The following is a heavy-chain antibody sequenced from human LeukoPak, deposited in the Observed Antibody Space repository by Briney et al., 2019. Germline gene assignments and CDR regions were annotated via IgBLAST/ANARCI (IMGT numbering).Heavy chain of an antibody. J-gene: IGHJ4*02. CDR2: IYHSGST. CDR3: ARGQSRYCSSTSRNLGYCTNGVWFNY. Sequence: SETLSLTCTVSGYSISSGYYWGWIRQPPGKGLEWIGSIYHSGSTYYNPSLKSRVTISVDTSKNQFSLKLSSVTAADTAVYYCARGQSRYCSSTSRNLGYCTNGVWFNYWGQGTLVTVSS. D-gene: IGHD2-8*01. CDR1: GYSISSGYY. V-gene: IGHV4-38-2*02.